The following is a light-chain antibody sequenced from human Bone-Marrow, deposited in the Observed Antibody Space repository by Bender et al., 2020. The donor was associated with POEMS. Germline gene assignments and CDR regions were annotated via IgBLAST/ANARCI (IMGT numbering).Light chain of an antibody. V-gene: IGLV2-14*01. CDR3: SSYTTSSIMV. J-gene: IGLJ2*01. CDR1: NSDVGGYNY. CDR2: DVS. Sequence: QSALTQPASVSGSPGQSITISCTGTNSDVGGYNYVSWYQRHPGKAPKLMIYDVSNRPSGVSNRFYGSKSGNTASLTISGLQAEDEAEYYCSSYTTSSIMVFGGGTKLTVL.